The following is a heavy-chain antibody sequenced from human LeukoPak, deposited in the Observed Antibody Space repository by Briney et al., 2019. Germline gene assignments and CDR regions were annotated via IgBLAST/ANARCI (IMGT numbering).Heavy chain of an antibody. CDR3: ARALRGGDY. CDR1: GFTLSGYS. D-gene: IGHD3-10*01. J-gene: IGHJ4*02. CDR2: ISSSSSTI. V-gene: IGHV3-48*01. Sequence: GGSLRLSCAASGFTLSGYSMNWVRQAPGKGLEWVSYISSSSSTIYYADSVKGRFTISRDNAKNSLYLQMNSLRAEDTAVYYCARALRGGDYWGQGTLVTVSS.